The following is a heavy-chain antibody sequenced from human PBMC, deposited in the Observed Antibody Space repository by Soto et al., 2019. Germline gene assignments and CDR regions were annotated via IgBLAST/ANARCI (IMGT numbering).Heavy chain of an antibody. V-gene: IGHV4-34*01. Sequence: QVQLQQWGAGLLKPSETLSLTCAVYGGSFSGYYWSWIRQPPGKGLEWIGEINHSGSTNYNPSLKSRVTISVDTSKNQFSLKLSSVTAADTAMYYCARVWRCTNGVCYLFDYWGQGTLVTVSS. J-gene: IGHJ4*02. CDR2: INHSGST. D-gene: IGHD2-8*01. CDR3: ARVWRCTNGVCYLFDY. CDR1: GGSFSGYY.